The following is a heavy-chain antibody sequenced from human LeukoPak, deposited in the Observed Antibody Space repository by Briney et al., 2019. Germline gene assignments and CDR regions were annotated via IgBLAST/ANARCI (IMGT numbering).Heavy chain of an antibody. CDR1: GGSISSSSYY. Sequence: SETLSLTCTVSGGSISSSSYYWGWIRQPPGKGLEWIGSIYYSGSTYYNPSLKSRVTISVDTSKNQFSLKLSSVTAAETAVYYCARWAWQQLEWGQGTMVTVSS. D-gene: IGHD6-13*01. CDR3: ARWAWQQLE. V-gene: IGHV4-39*01. J-gene: IGHJ3*01. CDR2: IYYSGST.